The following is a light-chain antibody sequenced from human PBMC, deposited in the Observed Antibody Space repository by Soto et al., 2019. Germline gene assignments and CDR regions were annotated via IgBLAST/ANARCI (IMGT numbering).Light chain of an antibody. CDR2: EVS. Sequence: QSALTQPASVSGSPGQSITISCTGTSSDVGGYNFVSRYQQHPGKAPVLMISEVSNRPSGVSNRFSGSKSGNTASLTISGLQAEDEADYYCISYTSITTYVFGTGTKLTVL. CDR3: ISYTSITTYV. V-gene: IGLV2-14*01. J-gene: IGLJ1*01. CDR1: SSDVGGYNF.